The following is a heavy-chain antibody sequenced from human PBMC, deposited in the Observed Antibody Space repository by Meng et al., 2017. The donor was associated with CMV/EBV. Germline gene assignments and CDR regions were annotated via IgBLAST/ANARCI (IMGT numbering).Heavy chain of an antibody. V-gene: IGHV3-21*01. CDR1: GFTFSSYS. Sequence: GESLKISCAASGFTFSSYSMNWVRQAPGKGLEWVSSISSSSSYIYYADSVKGRITISRDNAKNSLYLQMNSLRAEDTAVYYCARIGERWFDPWGQGTLVTVSS. J-gene: IGHJ5*02. CDR3: ARIGERWFDP. CDR2: ISSSSSYI.